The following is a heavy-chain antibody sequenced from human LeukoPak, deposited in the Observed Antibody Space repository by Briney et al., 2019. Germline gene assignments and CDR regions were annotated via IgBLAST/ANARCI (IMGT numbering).Heavy chain of an antibody. J-gene: IGHJ4*02. CDR3: ARHLYSGYERVFDY. D-gene: IGHD5-12*01. CDR2: IYYNGIT. Sequence: SETLSLTCAVSVGSIRRYYWIWIRQPPGKGLEWIGYIYYNGITNYNPSLKSRVTISVDTSKNQFSLKLSSVTAADTAVYYCARHLYSGYERVFDYWGQGTLVTVSS. V-gene: IGHV4-59*08. CDR1: VGSIRRYY.